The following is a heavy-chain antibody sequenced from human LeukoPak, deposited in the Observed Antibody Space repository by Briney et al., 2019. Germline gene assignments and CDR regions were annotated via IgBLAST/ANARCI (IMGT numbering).Heavy chain of an antibody. D-gene: IGHD3-3*01. CDR2: IYTSGST. CDR3: ARDLYDFWSGPQNWFDP. Sequence: SETLSLTCTVSGGSISSGSYYWSWIRQPAGKGLEWIGRIYTSGSTNYNPSLKSRVTISVDTSKNQFSLKLSSVTAADTAVYYCARDLYDFWSGPQNWFDPWGQGTLVTVSS. J-gene: IGHJ5*02. V-gene: IGHV4-61*02. CDR1: GGSISSGSYY.